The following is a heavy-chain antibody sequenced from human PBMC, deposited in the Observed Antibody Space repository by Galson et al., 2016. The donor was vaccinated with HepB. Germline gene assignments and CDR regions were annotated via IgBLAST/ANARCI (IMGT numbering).Heavy chain of an antibody. V-gene: IGHV3-66*04. CDR2: IYSGGNA. CDR1: GFTVSNNY. CDR3: ASHPVAGQH. D-gene: IGHD6-19*01. J-gene: IGHJ1*01. Sequence: SLRLSCAVSGFTVSNNYMSWVRQAPGKGLEGVSVIYSGGNAYYADSVRGRFTISRDSSENTLYLQMSSLRVEDTAVYHCASHPVAGQHWGQGTQVTVSS.